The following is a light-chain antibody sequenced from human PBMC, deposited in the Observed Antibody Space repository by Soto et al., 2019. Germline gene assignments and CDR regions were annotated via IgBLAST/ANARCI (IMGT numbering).Light chain of an antibody. CDR1: SSDVGGYNH. CDR3: SSYTTSTTRII. Sequence: QSALTQPASVSGSPGQSITISCTGSSSDVGGYNHVSWYQQHPGKAPKLMIYGVSNRPSGVSNRFSGSKSGNTASLTISGLQAEDEADYYCSSYTTSTTRIIFGGGTKLTVL. V-gene: IGLV2-14*01. J-gene: IGLJ2*01. CDR2: GVS.